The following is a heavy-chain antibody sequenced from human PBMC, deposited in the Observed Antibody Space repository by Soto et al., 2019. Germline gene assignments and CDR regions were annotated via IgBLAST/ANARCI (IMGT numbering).Heavy chain of an antibody. J-gene: IGHJ6*03. CDR3: ARLFGRMEYYYYYMDV. D-gene: IGHD1-1*01. CDR1: GFTFSSYS. Sequence: GGSLRLSCAASGFTFSSYSMNWVRQAPGKGLEWVSSISSSSSYIYYADSVKGRFTISRDNAKNSLYLQMNSLRDEDTAEYHCARLFGRMEYYYYYMDVWGKGTTVTVSS. V-gene: IGHV3-21*01. CDR2: ISSSSSYI.